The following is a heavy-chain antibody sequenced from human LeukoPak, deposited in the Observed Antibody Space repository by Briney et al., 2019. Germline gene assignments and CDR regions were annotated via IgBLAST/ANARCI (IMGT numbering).Heavy chain of an antibody. Sequence: PSETLSLTCTASSGSISSSRYYWGWIRQPPGKGLEWIGTFYYSGSTYYNPSLKSRVTISVDTSKNQFSLRLTSVTATDTAVYYCGSLYRSAWSVDYWGQGTLVTVSS. D-gene: IGHD6-19*01. CDR2: FYYSGST. CDR3: GSLYRSAWSVDY. J-gene: IGHJ4*02. CDR1: SGSISSSRYY. V-gene: IGHV4-39*01.